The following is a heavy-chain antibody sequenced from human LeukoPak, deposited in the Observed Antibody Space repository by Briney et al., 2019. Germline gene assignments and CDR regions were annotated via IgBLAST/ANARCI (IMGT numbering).Heavy chain of an antibody. D-gene: IGHD5-18*01. Sequence: SETLSLTCTVSGGSISSGSYYWSWIRQPAGKGLEWIGRIYTSGSTNYNPSLKSRVTISVDTSKNQFSLKLSSVTAADTAVYYCARGFGTAMIRHYYYYYGMDVWGQGTTVTVSS. CDR2: IYTSGST. CDR3: ARGFGTAMIRHYYYYYGMDV. J-gene: IGHJ6*02. CDR1: GGSISSGSYY. V-gene: IGHV4-61*02.